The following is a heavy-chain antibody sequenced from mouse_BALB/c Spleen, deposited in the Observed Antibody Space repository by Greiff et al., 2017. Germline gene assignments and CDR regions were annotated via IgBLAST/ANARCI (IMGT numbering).Heavy chain of an antibody. V-gene: IGHV5-4*02. CDR3: ARVDGYYAY. D-gene: IGHD2-3*01. J-gene: IGHJ3*01. CDR1: GFTFSDYY. Sequence: EVKLMESGGGLVKPGGSLKLSCAASGFTFSDYYMYWVRQTPEKRLEWVATISDGGSYTYYPDSVKGRFTISRDNAKNNLYLQMSSLKSEDTAMYYCARVDGYYAYWGQGTLVTVSA. CDR2: ISDGGSYT.